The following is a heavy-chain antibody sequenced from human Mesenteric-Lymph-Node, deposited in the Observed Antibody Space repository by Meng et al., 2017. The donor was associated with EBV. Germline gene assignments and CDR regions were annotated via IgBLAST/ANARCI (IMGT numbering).Heavy chain of an antibody. CDR1: GGSVSSSSYY. Sequence: QVELQESGPGLVKPSETLSLTCTVSGGSVSSSSYYWSWIRQPPGKGLEYIGYIYYSGSTNYNPSLKSRVTISMDTSKNQVSLKLSSVSAADTAVYYCARVDLSSGGSCLDPWGPGTLVTSPQ. V-gene: IGHV4-61*01. J-gene: IGHJ5*02. D-gene: IGHD2-15*01. CDR3: ARVDLSSGGSCLDP. CDR2: IYYSGST.